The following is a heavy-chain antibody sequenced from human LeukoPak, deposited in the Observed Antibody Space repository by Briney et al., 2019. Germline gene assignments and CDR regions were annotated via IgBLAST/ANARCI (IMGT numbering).Heavy chain of an antibody. V-gene: IGHV1-2*02. CDR1: GYTFTGYY. J-gene: IGHJ4*02. CDR3: ARGLGSSGRATGN. CDR2: INPNSGGT. Sequence: GASVKVSCKASGYTFTGYYMHWVRQAPGQGLEWMGWINPNSGGTNCAQKFQGRVTMTRDTSISTAYMELSRLRSDDTAVYYCARGLGSSGRATGNWGQGTLVTVSS. D-gene: IGHD6-19*01.